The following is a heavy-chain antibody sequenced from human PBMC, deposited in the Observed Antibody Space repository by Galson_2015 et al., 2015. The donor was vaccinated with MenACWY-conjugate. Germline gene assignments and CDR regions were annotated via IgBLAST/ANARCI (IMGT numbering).Heavy chain of an antibody. CDR1: GASFSSAY. V-gene: IGHV4-34*01. J-gene: IGHJ3*02. CDR2: FTRYGVT. Sequence: ETLSLTCAVHGASFSSAYWSWIRQPPGKGLEWVGEFTRYGVTNYNPSLKSRATISVDMSRNQFFLRLDSVTAADTAVYYCGRRRPRDIGGGFDIWGQGTLVTVSS. CDR3: GRRRPRDIGGGFDI. D-gene: IGHD2-15*01.